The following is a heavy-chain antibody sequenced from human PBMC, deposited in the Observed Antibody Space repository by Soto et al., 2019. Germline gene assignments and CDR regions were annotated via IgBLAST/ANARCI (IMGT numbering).Heavy chain of an antibody. CDR2: TGISGRTT. CDR1: GFSVTTYA. Sequence: EVHLVETGGGLIQPGGSLRLSCAASGFSVTTYAMSWVRQAPGKGLEWVSTTGISGRTTYYADSVKGRFTVSRDDSKNTLHLQMSSLRAEDTAVYYCATVHNTSRSFDYWGQGTLVTVSS. V-gene: IGHV3-23*04. D-gene: IGHD1-20*01. CDR3: ATVHNTSRSFDY. J-gene: IGHJ4*02.